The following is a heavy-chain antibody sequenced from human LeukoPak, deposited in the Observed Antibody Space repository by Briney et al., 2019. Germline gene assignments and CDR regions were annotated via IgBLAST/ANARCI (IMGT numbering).Heavy chain of an antibody. V-gene: IGHV4-61*02. Sequence: SETLSLTCTVSGGSISSGSYYWSWIRQPAGKGLEWIGRIYTSGSTNYNPSLKSRVTISVDTSKNQFSLKLSSVTAADTAVYYCARAGFGLAPLRGMPFDYWGQGTLVTVSS. CDR2: IYTSGST. D-gene: IGHD3-10*01. CDR3: ARAGFGLAPLRGMPFDY. J-gene: IGHJ4*02. CDR1: GGSISSGSYY.